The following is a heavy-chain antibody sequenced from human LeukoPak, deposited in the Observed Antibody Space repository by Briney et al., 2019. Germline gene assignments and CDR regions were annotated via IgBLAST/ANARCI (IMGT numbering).Heavy chain of an antibody. Sequence: SETLSLTCTVSGYSISSGYYWGWIRQPPGKGLEWIGSMYHTGSTYYNPSLKSRVTISVDTSKNQVSLKLSSVTAADTAMYYCARVPGPNWFDPWGQGTLVTVSS. CDR2: MYHTGST. CDR1: GYSISSGYY. V-gene: IGHV4-38-2*02. J-gene: IGHJ5*02. CDR3: ARVPGPNWFDP.